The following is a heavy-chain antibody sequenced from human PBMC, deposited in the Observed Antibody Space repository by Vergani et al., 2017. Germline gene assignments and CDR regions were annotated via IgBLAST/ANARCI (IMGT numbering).Heavy chain of an antibody. CDR1: GYNFTNYW. J-gene: IGHJ4*02. CDR2: IYPGDSDT. D-gene: IGHD3-22*01. Sequence: EVQLVQSGVEVKKPGESLKISCKVSGYNFTNYWIGWVRQMPGKGLEWMGIIYPGDSDTRYGPSFQGQVTISADKSISTAYLQWNSLKASDTAMYYCARSTYYYDSSGYPGVFDYWGQGTLVTVSS. CDR3: ARSTYYYDSSGYPGVFDY. V-gene: IGHV5-51*03.